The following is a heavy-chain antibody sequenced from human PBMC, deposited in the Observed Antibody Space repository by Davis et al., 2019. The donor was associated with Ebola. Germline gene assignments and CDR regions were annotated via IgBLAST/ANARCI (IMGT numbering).Heavy chain of an antibody. Sequence: GESLKISCKGSGYSFTSYWIGWVRQMPGKGLEWMGTIYPGDSDTRYSPSFQGQVTISADKSISTAYLQWSSLKASDTAMYYCARRVVVATLAFDIWGQGTMVTVSS. CDR2: IYPGDSDT. J-gene: IGHJ3*02. D-gene: IGHD2-15*01. CDR1: GYSFTSYW. V-gene: IGHV5-51*01. CDR3: ARRVVVATLAFDI.